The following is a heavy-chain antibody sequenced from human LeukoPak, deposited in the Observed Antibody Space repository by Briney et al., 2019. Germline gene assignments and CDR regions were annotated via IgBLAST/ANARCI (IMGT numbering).Heavy chain of an antibody. V-gene: IGHV3-23*01. CDR3: AKTLNGDPYDAFDI. CDR2: ISGSGGST. J-gene: IGHJ3*02. D-gene: IGHD4-17*01. Sequence: GGSLRLSCAASGFTFSSYAMSWVRQPPGKGLEWVSTISGSGGSTYYADSVKGRFTISRDNSKNTMYLRMNSLRAEDTAVYYCAKTLNGDPYDAFDIWGQGTMVTVSS. CDR1: GFTFSSYA.